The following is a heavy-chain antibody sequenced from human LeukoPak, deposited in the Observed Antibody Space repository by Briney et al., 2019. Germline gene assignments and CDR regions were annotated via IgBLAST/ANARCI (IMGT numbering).Heavy chain of an antibody. CDR3: AKDLSSSWYVGYFDY. J-gene: IGHJ4*02. Sequence: GGPLRLSCAASGFTFSSYWMSWVRQAPGKGLEWVANIKQDGSEKYYVDSVKGRFTISRDNSKNTLYLQMNSLRAEDTAVYYCAKDLSSSWYVGYFDYWGQGTLVTVSS. CDR1: GFTFSSYW. D-gene: IGHD6-13*01. V-gene: IGHV3-7*01. CDR2: IKQDGSEK.